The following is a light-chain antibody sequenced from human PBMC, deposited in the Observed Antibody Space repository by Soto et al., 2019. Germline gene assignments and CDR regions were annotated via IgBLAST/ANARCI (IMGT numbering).Light chain of an antibody. CDR3: QQHTDWPPIT. Sequence: ENVLTQSPATLSLSPGDTATLSCRATQSLRNYLAWYQQKLGQAPRLLIYDASKRATGIPARFSGGGSGTEFILTISSLQSEDFAVYYCQQHTDWPPITFGQGTRLEIK. J-gene: IGKJ5*01. CDR1: QSLRNY. CDR2: DAS. V-gene: IGKV3-11*01.